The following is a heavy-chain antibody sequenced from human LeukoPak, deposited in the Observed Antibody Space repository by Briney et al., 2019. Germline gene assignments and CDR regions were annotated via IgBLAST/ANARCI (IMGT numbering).Heavy chain of an antibody. D-gene: IGHD6-19*01. CDR3: ARDAVSGTAYYYGMDV. CDR2: IPYDGSNK. V-gene: IGHV3-30*03. J-gene: IGHJ6*02. Sequence: PGRFLRLSCAASGFTFSSYGMHWVRQAPGKGLEWVAVIPYDGSNKYYADSVKGRFTISRDNSKNTLYLQMNSLRAEDTAVYYCARDAVSGTAYYYGMDVWGQGTTDTVSS. CDR1: GFTFSSYG.